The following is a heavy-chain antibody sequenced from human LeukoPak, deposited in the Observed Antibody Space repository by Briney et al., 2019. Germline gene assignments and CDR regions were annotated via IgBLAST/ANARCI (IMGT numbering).Heavy chain of an antibody. CDR1: GYSFTNYW. V-gene: IGHV5-51*01. D-gene: IGHD6-13*01. Sequence: GESLKISCKASGYSFTNYWIGWVRQMPGKGLEWMGIIYTVDSDTTYSPSFQGQVTISADKSISTAYLQSSSLRASDTAMYYCARGSSTWYFDYWGQGTLVTVSS. CDR3: ARGSSTWYFDY. J-gene: IGHJ4*02. CDR2: IYTVDSDT.